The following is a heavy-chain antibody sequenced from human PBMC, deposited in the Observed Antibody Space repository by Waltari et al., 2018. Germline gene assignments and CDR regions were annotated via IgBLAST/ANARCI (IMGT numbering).Heavy chain of an antibody. CDR2: THYSGST. Sequence: QLQLQESGPGLVKPSETLSLTCTVSGCSISSSSYYWGWIRQSPGKGLGWIGITHYSGSTHYNPYLRSRVTISVDTSKNQFSLKLSSVTAADTAVYYCARESGRDYYLDYWGQGTLVTVSS. D-gene: IGHD3-10*01. V-gene: IGHV4-39*07. CDR3: ARESGRDYYLDY. J-gene: IGHJ4*02. CDR1: GCSISSSSYY.